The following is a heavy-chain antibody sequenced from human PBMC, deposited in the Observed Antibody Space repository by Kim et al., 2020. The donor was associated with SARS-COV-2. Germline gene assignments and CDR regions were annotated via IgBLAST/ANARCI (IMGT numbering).Heavy chain of an antibody. CDR1: GYSFTSYW. Sequence: GESLKISCKGSGYSFTSYWIGWVRQMPGKGLEWMGIIYPGDSDTRYSPSFQGQVTISADKSISTAYLQWSSLKASDTAMYYCARRPVAGTYSHWFDPWGQGTLVTVSS. D-gene: IGHD6-19*01. CDR3: ARRPVAGTYSHWFDP. CDR2: IYPGDSDT. V-gene: IGHV5-51*01. J-gene: IGHJ5*02.